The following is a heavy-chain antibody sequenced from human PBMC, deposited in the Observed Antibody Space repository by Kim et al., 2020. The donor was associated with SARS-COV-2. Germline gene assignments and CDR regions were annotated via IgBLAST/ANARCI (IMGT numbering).Heavy chain of an antibody. CDR2: IWYDGSNK. J-gene: IGHJ4*02. CDR3: AREGGIMDTQIDY. D-gene: IGHD5-18*01. CDR1: GFTFSSYG. V-gene: IGHV3-33*01. Sequence: GGSLRLSCAASGFTFSSYGMHWVRQAPGKGLEWVAVIWYDGSNKYYADSVKGRFTISRDNSKNTLYLQMNSLRAEDTAVYYCAREGGIMDTQIDYWGQGTLVTVSS.